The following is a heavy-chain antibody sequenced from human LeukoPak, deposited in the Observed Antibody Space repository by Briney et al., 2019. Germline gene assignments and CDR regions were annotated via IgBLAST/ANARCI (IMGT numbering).Heavy chain of an antibody. CDR1: GYTSTSYG. J-gene: IGHJ4*02. Sequence: ASVKVSCKASGYTSTSYGISWVRQAPGQGLEWMGWISAYNGNTNYAQKLQGRVTMTTDTSTSTAYMELRSLRSDDTAVYYCARGRKYTSGYRVTELGSGYSDYWGQGTLVTVSS. CDR3: ARGRKYTSGYRVTELGSGYSDY. V-gene: IGHV1-18*01. CDR2: ISAYNGNT. D-gene: IGHD5-18*01.